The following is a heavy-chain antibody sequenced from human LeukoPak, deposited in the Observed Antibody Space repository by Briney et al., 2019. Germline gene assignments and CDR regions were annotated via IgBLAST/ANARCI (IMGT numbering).Heavy chain of an antibody. CDR1: GGSISSYY. J-gene: IGHJ5*02. V-gene: IGHV4-59*08. CDR2: IYYSGST. Sequence: TASETLSLTCTVSGGSISSYYWSWIRQPPGKGLEWIGYIYYSGSTNYNPSLKSRVTISVDTSQKQFSLELSSVTAADTAVYYCARGGYYDILTAWGQGTLVTVSS. CDR3: ARGGYYDILTA. D-gene: IGHD3-9*01.